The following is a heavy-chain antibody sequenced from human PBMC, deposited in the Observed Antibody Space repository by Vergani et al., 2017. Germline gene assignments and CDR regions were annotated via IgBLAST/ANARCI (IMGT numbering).Heavy chain of an antibody. CDR3: ASTATITMIVGEAFDI. J-gene: IGHJ3*02. D-gene: IGHD3-22*01. CDR1: GYTFTGYY. V-gene: IGHV1-2*02. Sequence: QVQLVQSGAEVKKPGASVKVSCKASGYTFTGYYMHWVRQAPGQGLEWMGWINPNSGGTNYAQKFQGRVTMTRDTSISTAYMELSRLRSDDTAVYYCASTATITMIVGEAFDIWGQGTMVTVSS. CDR2: INPNSGGT.